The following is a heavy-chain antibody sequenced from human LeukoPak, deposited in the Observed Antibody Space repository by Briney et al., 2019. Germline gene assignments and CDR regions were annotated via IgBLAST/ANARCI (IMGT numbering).Heavy chain of an antibody. CDR2: IYYSGST. CDR1: GGSISSYY. J-gene: IGHJ4*02. D-gene: IGHD3-22*01. Sequence: PSETLSLTCTVSGGSISSYYWSWIRQPPGKGLEWIGYIYYSGSTYYNPSLKSRVTISVDTSKNQFSLKLSSVTAADTAVYYCARAPHYYDSSGYTTNFDYWGQGTLVTVSS. V-gene: IGHV4-30-4*01. CDR3: ARAPHYYDSSGYTTNFDY.